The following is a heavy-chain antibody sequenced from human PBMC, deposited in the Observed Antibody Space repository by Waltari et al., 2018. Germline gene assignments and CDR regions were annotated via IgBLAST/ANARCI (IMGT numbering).Heavy chain of an antibody. Sequence: QAHLQESGPGLVQPSQTLPLTCTSPAGSISSGSSYWTCVRQPPGKGLEWMGYIYYSGSTCYNPSLKSRVTVSVDTSKNQFSLKLSSVTAADTAVYYCARADYDDSSGYQSFYFDYWGQGTLVTVSS. CDR3: ARADYDDSSGYQSFYFDY. CDR1: AGSISSGSSY. CDR2: IYYSGST. J-gene: IGHJ4*02. V-gene: IGHV4-30-4*08. D-gene: IGHD3-22*01.